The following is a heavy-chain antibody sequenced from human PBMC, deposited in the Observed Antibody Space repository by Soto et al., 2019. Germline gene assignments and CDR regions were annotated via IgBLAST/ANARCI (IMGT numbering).Heavy chain of an antibody. CDR3: ARPREIAAAGTDYYCGMDV. V-gene: IGHV3-66*01. Sequence: EVQLVESGGGLVQPGGSLRLSCAASGFTVSSNYMSWVRQAPGKGLEWVSVIYSGGSTYYADSVKGRFTISRNNSKNPLWFQMNSLRAEDTAVYYCARPREIAAAGTDYYCGMDVCGRGATVTVSS. CDR1: GFTVSSNY. CDR2: IYSGGST. D-gene: IGHD6-13*01. J-gene: IGHJ6*02.